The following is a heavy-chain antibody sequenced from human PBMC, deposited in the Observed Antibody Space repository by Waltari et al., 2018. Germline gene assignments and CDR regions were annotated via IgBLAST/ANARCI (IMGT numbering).Heavy chain of an antibody. D-gene: IGHD3-10*01. J-gene: IGHJ5*02. CDR3: AGITMVRGAPGWFDP. V-gene: IGHV3-21*03. CDR2: ISMSSSYI. CDR1: GFTFSSYS. Sequence: EVQLVESGGGLVKPGGSLRLSCAASGFTFSSYSMNWVRQAPGKGLELVSAISMSSSYIYYADSVKGRFTISRDNAKNSLYLQMNSLRAEDTAVYYCAGITMVRGAPGWFDPWGQGTLVTVSS.